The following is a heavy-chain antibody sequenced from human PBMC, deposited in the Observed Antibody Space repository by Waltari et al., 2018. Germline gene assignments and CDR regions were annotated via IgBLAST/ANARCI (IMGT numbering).Heavy chain of an antibody. Sequence: QVQLVQSGAEVKKPGASVKVSCKASGYTFTSYDINWVRQATGQGLEWMGWMNPNSGNTGYAQKFQGRVTITRNTSISTAYMELSSLRSEDTAVYYCARGLREQRRLSTLQYYFDYWGQGTLVTVSS. CDR2: MNPNSGNT. CDR3: ARGLREQRRLSTLQYYFDY. J-gene: IGHJ4*02. V-gene: IGHV1-8*03. D-gene: IGHD6-25*01. CDR1: GYTFTSYD.